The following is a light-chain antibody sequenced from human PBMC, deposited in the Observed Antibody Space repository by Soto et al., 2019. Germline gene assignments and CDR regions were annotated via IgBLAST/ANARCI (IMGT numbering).Light chain of an antibody. V-gene: IGLV1-40*01. CDR3: QSYDSSLSSYV. CDR1: SSNIGAGYD. Sequence: QSVLTQPPSVSGAPGQRVTISCTGSSSNIGAGYDVRWYQQLPGTAPKLLIYGNSNRPSGVPDRFSGSKSGTSASLAITGLQAEDEADYYCQSYDSSLSSYVFGTGTKVPS. J-gene: IGLJ1*01. CDR2: GNS.